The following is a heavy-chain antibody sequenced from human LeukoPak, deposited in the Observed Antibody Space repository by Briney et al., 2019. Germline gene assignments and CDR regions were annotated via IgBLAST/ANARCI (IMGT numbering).Heavy chain of an antibody. Sequence: GASVKVSCKAPGHTFTDYHIHWVRQAPGQGLEWMGWINPNSGGTNYAEKFHGRVTMTRDTSITTAYMELSGLTSADTAVYFCARFRHVAVAGTPHFDFWGQGTLVTVSS. V-gene: IGHV1-2*02. CDR2: INPNSGGT. D-gene: IGHD6-19*01. CDR3: ARFRHVAVAGTPHFDF. CDR1: GHTFTDYH. J-gene: IGHJ4*02.